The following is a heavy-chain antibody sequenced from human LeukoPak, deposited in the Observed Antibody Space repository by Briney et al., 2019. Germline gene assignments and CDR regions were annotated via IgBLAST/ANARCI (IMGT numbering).Heavy chain of an antibody. J-gene: IGHJ4*02. CDR1: GGSISSSSYY. D-gene: IGHD5-12*01. CDR2: IYYSGST. Sequence: SETLSLTCTVSGGSISSSSYYWGWIRQPPGKGLEWIGSIYYSGSTYYNPSLKSRVTISVDTSKNQFSLKLSSVTAADTAVYYCARSGYDLITVDYWGQGTLVTVSS. CDR3: ARSGYDLITVDY. V-gene: IGHV4-39*01.